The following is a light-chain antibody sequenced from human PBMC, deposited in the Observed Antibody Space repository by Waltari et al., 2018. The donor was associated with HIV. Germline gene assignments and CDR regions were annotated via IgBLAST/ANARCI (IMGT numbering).Light chain of an antibody. CDR1: SGSIGSNY. V-gene: IGLV6-57*01. Sequence: PGKTVTISCTRSSGSIGSNYVQWYQQRPGSSPTTVIYEDDQRPSGVPGRFSGSIDRSSNSASLTISGLMTEDEADYYCQSYDSNTRIFGTGTKVTVL. J-gene: IGLJ1*01. CDR3: QSYDSNTRI. CDR2: EDD.